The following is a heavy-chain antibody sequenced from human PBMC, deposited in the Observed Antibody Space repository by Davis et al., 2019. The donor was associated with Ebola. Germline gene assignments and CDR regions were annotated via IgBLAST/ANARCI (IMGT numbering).Heavy chain of an antibody. J-gene: IGHJ4*02. Sequence: GSLRLSCAVSGGSISSSNWWSWVRQPPGKGLEWIGEIYHSGSTNYNPSLKSRVTISVDTSKNQFSLKLSSVTAADTAVYYCARHLTYYYDSSGYSRRNYFDYWGQGTLVTVSS. CDR1: GGSISSSNW. CDR3: ARHLTYYYDSSGYSRRNYFDY. CDR2: IYHSGST. V-gene: IGHV4-4*02. D-gene: IGHD3-22*01.